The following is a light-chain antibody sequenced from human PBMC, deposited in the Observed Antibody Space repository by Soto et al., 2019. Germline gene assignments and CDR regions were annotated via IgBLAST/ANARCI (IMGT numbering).Light chain of an antibody. V-gene: IGKV1-33*01. Sequence: DIQMTQSPSSLSASVGDRITITCQASQDISNYLNWYQQMPGKAPKLLIYDASNLETGVPSRFSGSGSGTDFTFTISNLQPEDIAPYYCQQYDNLPITFGQGTRLESK. J-gene: IGKJ5*01. CDR3: QQYDNLPIT. CDR1: QDISNY. CDR2: DAS.